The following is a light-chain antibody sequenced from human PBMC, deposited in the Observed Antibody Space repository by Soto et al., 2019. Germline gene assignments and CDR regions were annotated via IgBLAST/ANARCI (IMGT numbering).Light chain of an antibody. J-gene: IGLJ1*01. Sequence: QYVLTQPPSASGSPGQSVTISCTGTSSDVGGYNYVSWYQHHPGKAPKLIIYEVYKRPSGVPDRFSGSKSGNTAALTVSGLQAEDEADYYCSSYVGTNSYVFGTGTKLTVL. CDR1: SSDVGGYNY. CDR2: EVY. V-gene: IGLV2-8*01. CDR3: SSYVGTNSYV.